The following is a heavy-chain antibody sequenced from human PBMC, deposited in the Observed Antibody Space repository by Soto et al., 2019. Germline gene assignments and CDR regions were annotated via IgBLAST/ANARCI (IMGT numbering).Heavy chain of an antibody. V-gene: IGHV3-7*03. J-gene: IGHJ4*02. D-gene: IGHD6-19*01. CDR3: ARGSGWGDS. CDR2: IKQDGSEK. Sequence: EVHLVESGGDLVQPGGSLRLSCAASGFTFSSYWMTWVRQAPGKGLEWVANIKQDGSEKYYVDSVKGRFTISRGNTKKSLYLQMNSLRTQDTAVYYCARGSGWGDSWGQGTLVTVSS. CDR1: GFTFSSYW.